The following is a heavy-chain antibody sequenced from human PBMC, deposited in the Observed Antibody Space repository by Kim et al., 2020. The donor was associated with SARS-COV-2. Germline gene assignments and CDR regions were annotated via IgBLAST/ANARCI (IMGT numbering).Heavy chain of an antibody. CDR2: IDWDDDK. CDR1: GFSLSTSGMC. CDR3: ARMVGDILTGFPLIYYYGMDV. J-gene: IGHJ6*02. Sequence: SGPTLVNPTQTLTLTCTFSGFSLSTSGMCVSWIRQPPGKALEWLALIDWDDDKYYSTSLKTRLTISKDTSKNQVVLTMTNMDPVDTATYYCARMVGDILTGFPLIYYYGMDVWGQGTTVTVSS. D-gene: IGHD3-9*01. V-gene: IGHV2-70*01.